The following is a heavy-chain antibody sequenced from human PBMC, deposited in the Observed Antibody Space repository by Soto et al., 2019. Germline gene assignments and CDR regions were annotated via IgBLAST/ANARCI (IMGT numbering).Heavy chain of an antibody. V-gene: IGHV3-66*01. J-gene: IGHJ4*02. CDR2: IYRGGEI. Sequence: EVQVVESGGGLVQPGGSLRFSWEASGSYVSNNYMTWFRQAPGKGLEWVSVIYRGGEIYYADSVQGRFTTSRDISRNSLDLQMNSLRVDDTAVYYCARDRRDGDTLWGQGVVVTVSS. CDR1: GSYVSNNY. CDR3: ARDRRDGDTL. D-gene: IGHD5-18*01.